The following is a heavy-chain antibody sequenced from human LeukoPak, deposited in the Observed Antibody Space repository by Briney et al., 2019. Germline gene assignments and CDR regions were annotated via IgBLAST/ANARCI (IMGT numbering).Heavy chain of an antibody. Sequence: GGSLRLSCAASGFTFSSYAMSWVRQAPGKGLEWVSAISGSGGSTYYADSVKGRFTISRDNSKNTLYLQMISLRAEDTAVYYCAKAYDSSGYYGYWGQGTLVTVSS. CDR1: GFTFSSYA. CDR2: ISGSGGST. J-gene: IGHJ4*02. D-gene: IGHD3-22*01. V-gene: IGHV3-23*01. CDR3: AKAYDSSGYYGY.